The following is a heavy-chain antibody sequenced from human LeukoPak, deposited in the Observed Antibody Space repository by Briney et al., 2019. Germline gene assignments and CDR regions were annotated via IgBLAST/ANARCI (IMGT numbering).Heavy chain of an antibody. J-gene: IGHJ3*02. CDR1: GFTFSSYS. CDR2: IRSSSSYI. Sequence: GGSLRLSCAASGFTFSSYSMNWVRQAPGKGLEWVSSIRSSSSYIYYADSVKGRFTISRDNAKNSLYLQMNSLRAEDTAVYYCASVVGGAFDIWGQGTMVTVSS. CDR3: ASVVGGAFDI. D-gene: IGHD3-10*01. V-gene: IGHV3-21*01.